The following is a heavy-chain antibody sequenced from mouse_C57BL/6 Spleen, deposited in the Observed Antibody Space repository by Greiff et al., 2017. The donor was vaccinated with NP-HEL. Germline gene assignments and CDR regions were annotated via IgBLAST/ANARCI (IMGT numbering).Heavy chain of an antibody. Sequence: EVQLQQSGAELVRPGASVKLSCTASGFTFTDDYMHWVKQRPEQGLEWIGWIDPENGDTEYASKFQGKATITADTSSNTAYLQLSSLTSEDTAVYYCTTGLEARWGKGTTLTVSS. CDR3: TTGLEAR. V-gene: IGHV14-4*01. CDR1: GFTFTDDY. J-gene: IGHJ2*01. CDR2: IDPENGDT.